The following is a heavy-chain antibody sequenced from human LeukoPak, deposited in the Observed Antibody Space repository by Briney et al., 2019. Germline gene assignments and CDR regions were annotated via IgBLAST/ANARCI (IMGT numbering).Heavy chain of an antibody. CDR3: ARDVIIAAAGHFDY. V-gene: IGHV4-38-2*02. CDR1: GYSISSGYY. Sequence: SETLSLTCTVSGYSISSGYYWGWIRQPPGKGLEWIGSIYHSGSTYYNPSLKSRVTISVDTSKNQFSLKLSSVTAADTALYYCARDVIIAAAGHFDYWGQGTLVTVSS. J-gene: IGHJ4*02. D-gene: IGHD6-13*01. CDR2: IYHSGST.